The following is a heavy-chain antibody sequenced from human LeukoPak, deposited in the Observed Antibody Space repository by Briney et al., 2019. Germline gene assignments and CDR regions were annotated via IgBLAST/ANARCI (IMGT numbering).Heavy chain of an antibody. J-gene: IGHJ5*02. CDR2: IYYSGST. V-gene: IGHV4-59*01. Sequence: KGLDWIGYIYYSGSTNYHPSLKSRVTISVDTSKNQFSLKLSSVTAADTAVYYCAREAVNWFDPWGQGTLVTVSS. CDR3: AREAVNWFDP.